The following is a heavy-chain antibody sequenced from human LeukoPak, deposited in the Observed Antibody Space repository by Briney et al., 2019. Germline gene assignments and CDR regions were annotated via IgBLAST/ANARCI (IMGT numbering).Heavy chain of an antibody. D-gene: IGHD2-8*02. Sequence: GGSLRLSCAAAGFTFNDYGMSWVRQAPGKGLEWLSTINYSGDNTHYADSVKGQLTISRDNSKHILYLQMNSLTDEDTAIYYCAKDAGASSAFFDLWGQGTLVTVSS. CDR1: GFTFNDYG. CDR3: AKDAGASSAFFDL. CDR2: INYSGDNT. V-gene: IGHV3-23*01. J-gene: IGHJ4*02.